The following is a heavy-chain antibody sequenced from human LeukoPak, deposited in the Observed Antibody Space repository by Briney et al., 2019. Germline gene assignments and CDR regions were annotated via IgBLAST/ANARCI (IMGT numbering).Heavy chain of an antibody. CDR1: GGTFSSYA. V-gene: IGHV1-69*05. D-gene: IGHD1-26*01. CDR3: ARDRDSGSYYFSLDY. CDR2: IIPIFGTA. J-gene: IGHJ4*02. Sequence: ASVKVSCKASGGTFSSYAISWVRQAPGQGLEWMGGIIPIFGTANYAQKFQGRVTITTDESTSTAYMELSSLRSEDTAVYYCARDRDSGSYYFSLDYWGQGTLVNVSS.